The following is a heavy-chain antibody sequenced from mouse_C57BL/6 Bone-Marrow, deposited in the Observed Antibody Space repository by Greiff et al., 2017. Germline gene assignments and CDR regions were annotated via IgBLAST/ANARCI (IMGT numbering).Heavy chain of an antibody. CDR3: ARGLLLRYLWFAY. J-gene: IGHJ3*01. V-gene: IGHV1-69*01. CDR1: GYTFTSYW. Sequence: QVQLQQPGAELVMPGASVKLSCKASGYTFTSYWMHWVNQRPGQGLEWIGEFDPSDSYTNYNQKFKGKSTLTVAKSSSTAYMQLSSLTAEDSAFYYGARGLLLRYLWFAYGGQGTLVTVSA. CDR2: FDPSDSYT. D-gene: IGHD1-1*01.